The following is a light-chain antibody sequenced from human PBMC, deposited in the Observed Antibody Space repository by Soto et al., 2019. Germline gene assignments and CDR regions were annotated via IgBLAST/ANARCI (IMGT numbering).Light chain of an antibody. CDR2: EAS. CDR1: QTISSW. V-gene: IGKV1-5*01. J-gene: IGKJ4*01. Sequence: DIQMTPSPSSVAASVGDRITITCRASQTISSWLAWYQQKPGKAPKLLIYEASNLHSGVPSRFSGGGSGTDFTLTISSLQPEDFATYYCQQVNVYPSTFGGGTKVDIK. CDR3: QQVNVYPST.